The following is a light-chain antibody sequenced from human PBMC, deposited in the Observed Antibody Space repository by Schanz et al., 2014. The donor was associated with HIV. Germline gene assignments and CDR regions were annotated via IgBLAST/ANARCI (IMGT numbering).Light chain of an antibody. Sequence: DIQMTQSPSTLSASVGDRLTITCRASQSISTWLAWYQQKPGKAPKVLIYKATTLESGVPSRFSGSGSGTNFTLTISSLQPEDFATYYCLQDYSYPRTFGQGTKVEIK. J-gene: IGKJ1*01. CDR3: LQDYSYPRT. V-gene: IGKV1-5*03. CDR1: QSISTW. CDR2: KAT.